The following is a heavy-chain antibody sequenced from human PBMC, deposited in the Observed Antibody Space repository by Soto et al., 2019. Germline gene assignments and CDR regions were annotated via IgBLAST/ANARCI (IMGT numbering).Heavy chain of an antibody. D-gene: IGHD2-8*01. CDR2: INPNNGAT. J-gene: IGHJ6*02. V-gene: IGHV1-2*04. Sequence: ASVKVSCKASGYTFTGYYLHRVRQAPGQGPEWMGWINPNNGATRFAQKLQGWLTLTRDTSISTAYMELSRLRFDDTAVYYCATACNFGGVTKWCMDVWRQGTKVTVSS. CDR1: GYTFTGYY. CDR3: ATACNFGGVTKWCMDV.